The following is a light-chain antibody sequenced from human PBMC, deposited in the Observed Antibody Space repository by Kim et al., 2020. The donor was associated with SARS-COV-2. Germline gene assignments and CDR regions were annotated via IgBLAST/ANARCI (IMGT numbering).Light chain of an antibody. J-gene: IGKJ4*01. V-gene: IGKV3-11*01. CDR1: QSVSSY. CDR3: QQRSNWPPGLT. CDR2: DAS. Sequence: SPWERAPLSCRASQSVSSYLAWYQQKPGQAPRLLIYDASNRATGIPARFSGSGSGTDFTLTISSLEPEDFAVYYCQQRSNWPPGLTFGGGTKVEI.